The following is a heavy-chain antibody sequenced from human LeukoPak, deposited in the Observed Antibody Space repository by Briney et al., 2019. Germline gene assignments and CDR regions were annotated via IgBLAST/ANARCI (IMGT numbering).Heavy chain of an antibody. CDR2: INPSSGST. D-gene: IGHD6-19*01. CDR1: GYTFTSYY. CDR3: ARDRPYTGGWRGFDY. J-gene: IGHJ4*02. Sequence: GASVKISCKASGYTFTSYYMHWVRQAPGQGLEWMGIINPSSGSTSNAQKFQGRATVTSDTSTTTVYMELSSLRSEDTAVYYCARDRPYTGGWRGFDYWGQGTLVTVSS. V-gene: IGHV1-46*01.